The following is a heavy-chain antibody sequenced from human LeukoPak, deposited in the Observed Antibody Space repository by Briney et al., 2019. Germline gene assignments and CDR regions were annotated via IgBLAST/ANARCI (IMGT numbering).Heavy chain of an antibody. J-gene: IGHJ4*02. D-gene: IGHD1-7*01. CDR2: ISAYNGNT. V-gene: IGHV1-18*01. Sequence: ASVKYSCKASGYTFTSYGISWVREAPGQGLEWMGWISAYNGNTNYAQKLQGRVAMTTDTSTSTAYMELRSLRSDDTAVYYCARDLNWNYAYYWGQGTLVTVSS. CDR3: ARDLNWNYAYY. CDR1: GYTFTSYG.